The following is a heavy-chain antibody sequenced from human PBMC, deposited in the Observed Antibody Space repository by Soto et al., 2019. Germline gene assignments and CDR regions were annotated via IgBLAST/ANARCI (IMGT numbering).Heavy chain of an antibody. CDR3: ARCLHCSNGGRFDP. CDR2: MWPSGGT. V-gene: IGHV4-4*02. D-gene: IGHD2-8*01. Sequence: PSETLSLTCAVSGVSIGSPNWWTWVRQAPGKGLEWIGEMWPSGGTTYNPSLRNRVTISVDNSKNHLSLTLTSVTAADTAIYYWARCLHCSNGGRFDPWGQGALVTVSS. J-gene: IGHJ5*02. CDR1: GVSIGSPNW.